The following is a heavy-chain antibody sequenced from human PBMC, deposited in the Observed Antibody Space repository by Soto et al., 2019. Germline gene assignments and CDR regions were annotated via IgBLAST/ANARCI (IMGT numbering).Heavy chain of an antibody. Sequence: ASVKVSCKASGYTFTSYAMHWVRQAPGQGLEWMGWINAGNGNTKYSQKFQGRVTITRDTSASTAYMELSSLRSEDTAVYYCARGALRYLDWAYWGQGTLVTVSS. V-gene: IGHV1-3*01. CDR3: ARGALRYLDWAY. D-gene: IGHD3-9*01. CDR2: INAGNGNT. CDR1: GYTFTSYA. J-gene: IGHJ4*02.